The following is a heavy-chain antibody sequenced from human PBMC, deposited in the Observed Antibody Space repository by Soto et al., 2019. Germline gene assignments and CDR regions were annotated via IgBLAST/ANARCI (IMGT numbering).Heavy chain of an antibody. V-gene: IGHV4-34*01. CDR3: ARVRRWLPEEMVDL. CDR2: VNDSGNS. D-gene: IGHD5-12*01. CDR1: LVSFSGCY. J-gene: IGHJ5*02. Sequence: SETLSLTCRVSLVSFSGCYRCWVRKPPGKGLEWIGEVNDSGNSNYNPSLKRRVVISVDTPKNEFSLKMNTVTAADTGVYYCARVRRWLPEEMVDLWGQGALVTVSS.